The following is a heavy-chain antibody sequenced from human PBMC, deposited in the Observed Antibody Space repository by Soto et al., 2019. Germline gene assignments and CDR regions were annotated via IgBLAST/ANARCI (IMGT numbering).Heavy chain of an antibody. Sequence: SVKVSCKASGCTFSSYAISCVRQAPGQGLEWMGGIIPIFGTANYAQKFQGRVTITADESTSTAYMELSSLRSEDTAVYYCARDSGPQGIAAAGPKYNWFDPWGQGTLVTVSS. D-gene: IGHD6-13*01. V-gene: IGHV1-69*13. CDR2: IIPIFGTA. CDR1: GCTFSSYA. J-gene: IGHJ5*02. CDR3: ARDSGPQGIAAAGPKYNWFDP.